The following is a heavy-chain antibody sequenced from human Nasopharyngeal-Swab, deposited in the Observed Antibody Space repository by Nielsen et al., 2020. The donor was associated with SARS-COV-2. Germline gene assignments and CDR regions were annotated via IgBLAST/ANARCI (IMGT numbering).Heavy chain of an antibody. CDR1: GGSFSGYY. CDR2: INHSGST. CDR3: ARCGYSYGYGRRLGY. Sequence: SETLSLTCAVYGGSFSGYYWSWIRQPPGKGLEWIGEINHSGSTNYTPSLKSRVTISVDTSNNHFSLKLSSVTAADTAVYYCARCGYSYGYGRRLGYWGQGTLVTVSS. D-gene: IGHD5-18*01. J-gene: IGHJ4*02. V-gene: IGHV4-34*01.